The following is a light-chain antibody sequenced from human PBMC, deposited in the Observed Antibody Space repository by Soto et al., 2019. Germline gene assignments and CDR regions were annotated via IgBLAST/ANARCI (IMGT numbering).Light chain of an antibody. V-gene: IGKV3-20*01. J-gene: IGKJ4*01. Sequence: EIVLTQSPGTLSLSPGERATLSCRASQSVSSCYLAWYQQKPGQAPRLIISGSCSRATVIPGRFSGGGSGTDFPPTISLLDADVLAVYYCQHYGTSLFTFGGGTKVEIK. CDR3: QHYGTSLFT. CDR2: GSC. CDR1: QSVSSCY.